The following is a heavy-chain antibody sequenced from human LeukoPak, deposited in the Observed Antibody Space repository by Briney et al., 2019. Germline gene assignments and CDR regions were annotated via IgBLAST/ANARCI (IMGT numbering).Heavy chain of an antibody. D-gene: IGHD4-17*01. CDR1: GGSISSYY. Sequence: SETVSLTCTVSGGSISSYYWSWIRQPPGKGLEWIGYIYYSGSTNYNPSLKSRVTISVDTSKNQFSLKLSSVTAADTAVYYCASSLRSTGFDYWGQGTLVTVSS. CDR2: IYYSGST. V-gene: IGHV4-59*01. J-gene: IGHJ4*02. CDR3: ASSLRSTGFDY.